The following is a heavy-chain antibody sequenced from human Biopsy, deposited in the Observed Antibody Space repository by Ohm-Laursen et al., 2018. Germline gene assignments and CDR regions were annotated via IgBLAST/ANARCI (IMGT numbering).Heavy chain of an antibody. CDR3: VRGGSGSFPFDY. V-gene: IGHV4-4*07. CDR2: LFTSGTT. Sequence: TLSLTCTVSGGSISSYYWSWMRQPAGKGLEWIGRLFTSGTTNYSPSLNNRVTMSMDTSKNQFSLRLTSVTAADTAVYYCVRGGSGSFPFDYWGPGTLVTVSS. D-gene: IGHD3-10*01. J-gene: IGHJ4*02. CDR1: GGSISSYY.